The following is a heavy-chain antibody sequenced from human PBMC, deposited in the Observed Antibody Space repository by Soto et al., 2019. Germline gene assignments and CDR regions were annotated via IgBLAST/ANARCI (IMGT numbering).Heavy chain of an antibody. V-gene: IGHV3-48*03. CDR1: GFTFSTYE. D-gene: IGHD6-13*01. CDR2: ISVSGNII. Sequence: EVQLVESGGGLVQPGGSLRLSCAASGFTFSTYEFNWVRQAPGRGLEWISYISVSGNIIKYADSVKGRFTISRDNAENSLHHHMSSLRVDDTAVYFCVRDTMRASAAASLDYWGQGTQVIVSS. CDR3: VRDTMRASAAASLDY. J-gene: IGHJ4*02.